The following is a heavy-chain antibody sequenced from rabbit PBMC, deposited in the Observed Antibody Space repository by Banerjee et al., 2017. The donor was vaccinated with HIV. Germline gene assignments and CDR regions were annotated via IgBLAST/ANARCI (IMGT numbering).Heavy chain of an antibody. Sequence: QEQLEESGGDLVKPEGSLTLTCTASGFSFSNGYVMCWVRQAPGKGLEWIGCINTGSRNAYYASWVISRFTISKTSSTTVALHMTSLTAADTATYFCARDRGDWGYSFTLWGQGTLVTVS. J-gene: IGHJ4*01. CDR2: INTGSRNA. CDR3: ARDRGDWGYSFTL. D-gene: IGHD4-1*01. V-gene: IGHV1S45*01. CDR1: GFSFSNGYV.